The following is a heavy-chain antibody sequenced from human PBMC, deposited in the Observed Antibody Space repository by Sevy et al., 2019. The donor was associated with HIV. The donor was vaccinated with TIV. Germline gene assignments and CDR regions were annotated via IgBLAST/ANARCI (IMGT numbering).Heavy chain of an antibody. V-gene: IGHV3-23*01. J-gene: IGHJ4*02. D-gene: IGHD6-19*01. CDR2: ISGRSGVTT. Sequence: GGSLRLSCAASGFMFSNHAMSWVRQAPGKGLEWLSSISGRSGVTTYYANSVNGRFTIPRDNSQNTLFLQLSRLRAEDTAIYYCAKDLLTVAGNFDYWGQGTLVTVSS. CDR1: GFMFSNHA. CDR3: AKDLLTVAGNFDY.